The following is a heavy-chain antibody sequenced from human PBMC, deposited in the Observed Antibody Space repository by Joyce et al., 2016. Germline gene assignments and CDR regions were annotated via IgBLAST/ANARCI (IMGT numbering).Heavy chain of an antibody. CDR1: GFTFTNYW. CDR3: GSVFEY. J-gene: IGHJ4*02. Sequence: EVQLVESGGGLLQPGGSLRLSCAASGFTFTNYWMHWVRQAPGKGLVWVARVDSDGSGTSYADSMKGRFTISRDNAENMVHLQMNSLRTEDTAVYFCGSVFEYWGRGALVTVSS. V-gene: IGHV3-74*01. CDR2: VDSDGSGT.